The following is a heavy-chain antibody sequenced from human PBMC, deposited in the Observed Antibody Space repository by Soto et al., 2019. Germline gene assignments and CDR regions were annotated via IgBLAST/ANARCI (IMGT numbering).Heavy chain of an antibody. V-gene: IGHV1-2*04. Sequence: VCCEESGYALTGNYRHLVLQAPGQGLEWMGWINPNSGGTNYAQKFQGWVTMTRDTSISTAYMELSRLRSDDTAVYYCAIFAHGICAYLGQGSPVTGSS. CDR1: GYALTGNY. CDR3: AIFAHGICAY. J-gene: IGHJ4*02. CDR2: INPNSGGT. D-gene: IGHD2-15*01.